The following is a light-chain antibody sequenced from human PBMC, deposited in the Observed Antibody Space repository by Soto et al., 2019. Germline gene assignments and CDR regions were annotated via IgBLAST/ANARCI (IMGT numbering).Light chain of an antibody. V-gene: IGKV3-11*01. CDR3: QQRSSWIT. Sequence: IVLTQSPVTLSLWPGETAILSCGASQSISSSLSCYQQRPGQAPRLLIYDASKRAPGIPTRFSCSGSGTDFTLTISSLEPEDFALYYCQQRSSWITFGQGTRLEIE. CDR1: QSISSS. CDR2: DAS. J-gene: IGKJ5*01.